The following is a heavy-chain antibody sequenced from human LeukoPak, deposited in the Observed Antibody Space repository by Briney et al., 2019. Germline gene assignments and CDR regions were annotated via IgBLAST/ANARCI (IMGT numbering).Heavy chain of an antibody. V-gene: IGHV1-46*01. Sequence: ASVKVSCKASGYTFTSYYMHWVRQAPGQGLEWMGLINPTGGSTGYAQKFQGRVTMTRDMSTSTVYMELNSLRSEDTVVYFCARGSFGSGWSPWGQGTLVTVSS. CDR1: GYTFTSYY. CDR2: INPTGGST. CDR3: ARGSFGSGWSP. D-gene: IGHD6-19*01. J-gene: IGHJ5*02.